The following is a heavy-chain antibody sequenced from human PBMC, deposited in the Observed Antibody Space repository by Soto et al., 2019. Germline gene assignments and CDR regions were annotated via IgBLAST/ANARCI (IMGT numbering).Heavy chain of an antibody. J-gene: IGHJ3*02. CDR1: GYTFTSYD. CDR2: MNPNSGNT. V-gene: IGHV1-8*01. CDR3: ARVFRGGSSYYDFWSGYYRDDAFDI. Sequence: ASVKVSCKASGYTFTSYDINWARQATGQGLEWMGWMNPNSGNTGYAQKFQGRVTMTRNTSISTAYMELSSLRSEDTAVYYCARVFRGGSSYYDFWSGYYRDDAFDIWGQGTMVTVSS. D-gene: IGHD3-3*01.